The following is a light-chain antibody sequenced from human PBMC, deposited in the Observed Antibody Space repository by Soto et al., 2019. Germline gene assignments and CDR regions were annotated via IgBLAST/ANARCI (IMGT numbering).Light chain of an antibody. CDR2: WAS. CDR3: HQYYSVPLS. J-gene: IGKJ4*01. Sequence: DIVMTQSPDSLAVSLGERATINCKSSQSVLYSSNNKNYLAWYQQKPGQPPKLLIYWASTRESGVPDRFCGSGSGTDFTLTISSLQAEDVAVYYCHQYYSVPLSFGGGTKVDIK. V-gene: IGKV4-1*01. CDR1: QSVLYSSNNKNY.